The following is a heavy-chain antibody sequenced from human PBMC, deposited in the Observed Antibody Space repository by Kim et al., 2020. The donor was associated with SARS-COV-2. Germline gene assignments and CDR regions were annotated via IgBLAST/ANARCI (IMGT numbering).Heavy chain of an antibody. D-gene: IGHD5-18*01. J-gene: IGHJ5*02. CDR1: GYTFTSYA. V-gene: IGHV1-3*01. CDR3: ASSLAPGYVLMFDP. Sequence: ASVKVSCQASGYTFTSYAMHWVRQAPGQRLEWMGWINAGNGNTKYSQKFQGRVTITRDTSASTAYMELSSLRSEDTAVYYCASSLAPGYVLMFDPWGQGTLVTVSS. CDR2: INAGNGNT.